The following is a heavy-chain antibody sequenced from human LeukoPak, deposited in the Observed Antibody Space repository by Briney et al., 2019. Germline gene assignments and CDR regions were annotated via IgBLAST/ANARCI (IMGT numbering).Heavy chain of an antibody. D-gene: IGHD6-13*01. Sequence: GGSLRLSCAASGFTFSDYYMSWIRQAPGKGLEWVGRIKSKTDGGTTDYAAPVKGRFTISRDDSKNTLYLQMNSLKTEDTAVYYCTAHGRQLVRNGNNYWGQGTLVTVSS. V-gene: IGHV3-15*01. J-gene: IGHJ4*02. CDR1: GFTFSDYY. CDR3: TAHGRQLVRNGNNY. CDR2: IKSKTDGGTT.